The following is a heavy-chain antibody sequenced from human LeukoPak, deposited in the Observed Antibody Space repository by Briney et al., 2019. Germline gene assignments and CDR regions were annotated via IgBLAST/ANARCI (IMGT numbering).Heavy chain of an antibody. CDR3: AKGSSAYGHPTSPLFDF. Sequence: PGGSLRLSCAASGFTFSSYSMNWVRQAPGKGLEWVSYISSSSSTIYYADSVKGRFTISRDNAKNTLFLQMSSLRTEDMGVYYCAKGSSAYGHPTSPLFDFWGQGTLVTVSS. CDR2: ISSSSSTI. D-gene: IGHD3-22*01. V-gene: IGHV3-48*01. CDR1: GFTFSSYS. J-gene: IGHJ4*02.